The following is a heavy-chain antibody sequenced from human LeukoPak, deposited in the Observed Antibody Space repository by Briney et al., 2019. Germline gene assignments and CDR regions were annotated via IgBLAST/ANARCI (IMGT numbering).Heavy chain of an antibody. Sequence: SETLSLTCTVSGYSISSGYYWGWIRQPPGKGLEWIGSIYHSGSTYYNPSLKSRVTISVDTSKNQFSLKLSSVTAADTAVYYCARQSDRSGSIRRQAWYFDLWGRGTLVTVSS. D-gene: IGHD1-26*01. CDR2: IYHSGST. CDR1: GYSISSGYY. CDR3: ARQSDRSGSIRRQAWYFDL. V-gene: IGHV4-38-2*02. J-gene: IGHJ2*01.